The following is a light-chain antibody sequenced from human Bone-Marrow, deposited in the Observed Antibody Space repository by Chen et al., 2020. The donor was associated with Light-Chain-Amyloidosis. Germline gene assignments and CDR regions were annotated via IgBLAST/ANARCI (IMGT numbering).Light chain of an antibody. CDR3: QEYLHTPYT. V-gene: IGKV4-1*01. J-gene: IGKJ2*01. CDR1: QTIFHSSYNKNC. CDR2: WAS. Sequence: DIVMTQSPDSLAVSLGERATINCKSSQTIFHSSYNKNCLAWYQQKPGQPTKLLIHWASALESVVPDRFGGRGSGTAFTLTISSLQAEVVAVYYCQEYLHTPYTFGQWSKLEIK.